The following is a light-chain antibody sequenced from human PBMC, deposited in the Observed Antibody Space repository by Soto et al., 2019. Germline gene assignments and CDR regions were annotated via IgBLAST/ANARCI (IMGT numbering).Light chain of an antibody. J-gene: IGKJ1*01. Sequence: SLLTQSPSTLSLSPGERATLSCRASQSVSSSYLAWYQQKPGQAPRLLIYGASSRATGIPDRFSGSGSGTDFSLTISSLEPGDLAVYYCQQYGSSPRTFGQGTMV. CDR3: QQYGSSPRT. CDR2: GAS. V-gene: IGKV3-20*01. CDR1: QSVSSSY.